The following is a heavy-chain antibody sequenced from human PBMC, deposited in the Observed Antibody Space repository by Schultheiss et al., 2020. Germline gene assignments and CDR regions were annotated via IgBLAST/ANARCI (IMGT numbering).Heavy chain of an antibody. D-gene: IGHD3-22*01. CDR1: GFTVSSNY. CDR2: ISSSSSYI. Sequence: GGSLRLSCAASGFTVSSNYMSWVRQAPGKGLEWVSSISSSSSYIYYADSVKGRFTISRDNAKNSLYLQMNRLRAEDTAVYYCARDNTMIVLYGLDVWGQGTTVTVSS. J-gene: IGHJ6*02. V-gene: IGHV3-21*04. CDR3: ARDNTMIVLYGLDV.